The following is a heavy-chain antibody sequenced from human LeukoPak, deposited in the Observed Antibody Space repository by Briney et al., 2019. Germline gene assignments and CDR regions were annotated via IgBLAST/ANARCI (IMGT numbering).Heavy chain of an antibody. J-gene: IGHJ4*02. Sequence: SETLSLTCAVYGGSFSGYYWSWIRQPPGKGLEWIGEINHSGSTNYNPSLKSRVTISVDTSKNQFSLKLSSVTAADTAVYYCARGRYYDFWSGYHYFDYWGQGTLVTVSS. CDR3: ARGRYYDFWSGYHYFDY. CDR2: INHSGST. V-gene: IGHV4-34*01. D-gene: IGHD3-3*01. CDR1: GGSFSGYY.